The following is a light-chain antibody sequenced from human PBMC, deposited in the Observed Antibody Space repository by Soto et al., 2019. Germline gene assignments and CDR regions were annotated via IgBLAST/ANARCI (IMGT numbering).Light chain of an antibody. Sequence: QSVLTQPASASGTPGQRVTMSCSGSNSNVGNYYVSWYQHLPGTAPKLLIYYNNQRPSGVPDLFSGSKSGTSASLAISGLRSEDESDYYCVAWDASLRGYVFGTGTKVTVL. J-gene: IGLJ1*01. V-gene: IGLV1-47*02. CDR2: YNN. CDR3: VAWDASLRGYV. CDR1: NSNVGNYY.